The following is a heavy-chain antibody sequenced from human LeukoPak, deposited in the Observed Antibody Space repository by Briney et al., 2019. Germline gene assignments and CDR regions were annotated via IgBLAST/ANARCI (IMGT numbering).Heavy chain of an antibody. J-gene: IGHJ5*02. CDR3: TGARAVASFYGFDP. V-gene: IGHV3-21*01. Sequence: GGSLRLSCAASGFTFSSYSMNWVRQAPGKGLEWVSSISSSSSYIYYADSLKGRFTISRDNAKNSLYLQMNSLRAEDTAVYYCTGARAVASFYGFDPWGQGTLVTVSS. D-gene: IGHD6-19*01. CDR1: GFTFSSYS. CDR2: ISSSSSYI.